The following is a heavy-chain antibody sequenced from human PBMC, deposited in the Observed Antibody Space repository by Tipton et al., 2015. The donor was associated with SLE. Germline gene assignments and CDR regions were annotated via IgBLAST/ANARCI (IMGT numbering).Heavy chain of an antibody. CDR2: IHYSGST. Sequence: TLSLTCTVSGGSISSHYWTWIRQPPGKGLEWIGYIHYSGSTNYNPSLKSRVTISVDTSKNHFSLKLNSVTAADTAVYYCAREGADDCLDYWGQGTLVTVSS. V-gene: IGHV4-59*11. J-gene: IGHJ4*02. CDR3: AREGADDCLDY. D-gene: IGHD2-21*02. CDR1: GGSISSHY.